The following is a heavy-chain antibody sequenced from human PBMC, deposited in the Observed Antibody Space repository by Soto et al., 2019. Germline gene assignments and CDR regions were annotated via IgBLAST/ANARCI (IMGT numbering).Heavy chain of an antibody. Sequence: SVTVSCKASGGTFSDSTINWVRQAPGQRLEWMGGIIPIFDTANYAEKFQGRVTITADESTSTSFMEVSSLRSEDTAVYYCARNGTLTGYSYGMDVWGQGTMVTVSS. CDR2: IIPIFDTA. CDR3: ARNGTLTGYSYGMDV. D-gene: IGHD1-1*01. V-gene: IGHV1-69*13. J-gene: IGHJ6*02. CDR1: GGTFSDST.